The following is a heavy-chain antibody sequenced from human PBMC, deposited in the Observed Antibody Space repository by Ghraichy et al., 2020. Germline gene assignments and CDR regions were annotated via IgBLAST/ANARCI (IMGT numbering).Heavy chain of an antibody. Sequence: GSLSLTCTVSGGFISSYYWSWIRQPPGKGLEWIGYIYYSGSTNYNPSLKSRVTISIDTSKNQFSLKLSSVTAADTAVYYCARDVISGSYQVDYWGQGTLVTVSS. V-gene: IGHV4-59*01. CDR1: GGFISSYY. CDR2: IYYSGST. D-gene: IGHD1-26*01. J-gene: IGHJ4*02. CDR3: ARDVISGSYQVDY.